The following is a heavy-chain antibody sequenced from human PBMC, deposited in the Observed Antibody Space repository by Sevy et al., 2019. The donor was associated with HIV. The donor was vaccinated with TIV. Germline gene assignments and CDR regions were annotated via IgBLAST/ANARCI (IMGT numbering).Heavy chain of an antibody. V-gene: IGHV3-49*04. D-gene: IGHD1-26*01. J-gene: IGHJ4*02. CDR1: GFIFGDYG. Sequence: LSLRLSCTASGFIFGDYGMSWVRQAPGKGLEWIAFFKSKIHGGTTENAASVKGRFTISRDDSKNIVYLQMSNLKTEDTAVYYCTRWSGSQSIFDYWGQGTLVTVSS. CDR2: FKSKIHGGTT. CDR3: TRWSGSQSIFDY.